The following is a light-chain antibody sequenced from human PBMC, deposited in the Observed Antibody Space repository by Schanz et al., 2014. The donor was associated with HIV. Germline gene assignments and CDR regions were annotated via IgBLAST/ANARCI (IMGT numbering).Light chain of an antibody. J-gene: IGLJ3*02. CDR1: SSDVGGYNY. V-gene: IGLV2-14*03. Sequence: QSALTQPPSASGSPGQSITISCTGTSSDVGGYNYVSWYQRHPGKAPKLMIYDVSNRPSGVSNRFSGSKSGNTASLTISGLQAEDEADYYCSSYTSSSTSVFGGGTKLTVL. CDR2: DVS. CDR3: SSYTSSSTSV.